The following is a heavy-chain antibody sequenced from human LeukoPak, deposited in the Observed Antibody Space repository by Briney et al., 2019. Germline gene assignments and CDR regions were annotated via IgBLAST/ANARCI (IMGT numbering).Heavy chain of an antibody. CDR2: IRYDGSNK. Sequence: GGSLRLSCAASAFTFSSYDMHWVRQAPGKGLEWVAFIRYDGSNKYYADSVKGRFTISRDNSKNTLYLQMNSLRAEDTAVYYCAKDGDFWSGYYFRRFYFDYWGQGTLVTVSS. CDR3: AKDGDFWSGYYFRRFYFDY. CDR1: AFTFSSYD. D-gene: IGHD3-3*01. J-gene: IGHJ4*02. V-gene: IGHV3-30*02.